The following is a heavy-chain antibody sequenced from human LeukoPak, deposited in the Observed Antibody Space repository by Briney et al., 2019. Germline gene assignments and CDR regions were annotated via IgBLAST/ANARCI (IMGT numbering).Heavy chain of an antibody. CDR2: TSGSGGST. J-gene: IGHJ4*02. D-gene: IGHD4-17*01. V-gene: IGHV3-23*01. CDR3: ANIDDYGDYVD. Sequence: GGSLRLSCAASGFTFSSYAMSWVRQAPGKGLEWVSATSGSGGSTHYADSVKGRFTISRDNSKNTLYLQMNSLRAEDTAVYYCANIDDYGDYVDWGQGTLVTVSS. CDR1: GFTFSSYA.